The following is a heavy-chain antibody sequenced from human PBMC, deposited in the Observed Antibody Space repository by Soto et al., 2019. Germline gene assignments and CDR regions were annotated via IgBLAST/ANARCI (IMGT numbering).Heavy chain of an antibody. V-gene: IGHV1-69*02. J-gene: IGHJ4*02. Sequence: SVKVSCKASGGTFSSYTISWVRQAPGQGLEWMGRIIPILGIANYAQKFQGRVTITADKSASTAYMELSSLRSEDTAVYYCAKNSGYDYYFDYWGQGTLVTVSS. CDR3: AKNSGYDYYFDY. CDR1: GGTFSSYT. CDR2: IIPILGIA. D-gene: IGHD5-12*01.